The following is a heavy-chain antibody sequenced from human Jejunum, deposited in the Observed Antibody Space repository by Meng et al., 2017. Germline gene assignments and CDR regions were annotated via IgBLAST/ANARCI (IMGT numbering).Heavy chain of an antibody. CDR1: VGSIISGFYY. Sequence: LHAAGPSLVQHSETLSLPFTGFVGSIISGFYYWGWIRQTPGKGPEWIGSFHHSGRTYYNRSLQSRVTISVDTSKNQFSLKVTSVTAADTALYYCTRDNSDNWGQFDYWGQGTLVTVSS. CDR2: FHHSGRT. D-gene: IGHD1-1*01. CDR3: TRDNSDNWGQFDY. J-gene: IGHJ4*02. V-gene: IGHV4-39*07.